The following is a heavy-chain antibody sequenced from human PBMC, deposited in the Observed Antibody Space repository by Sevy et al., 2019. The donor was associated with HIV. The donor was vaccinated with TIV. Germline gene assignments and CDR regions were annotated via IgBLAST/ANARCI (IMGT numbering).Heavy chain of an antibody. CDR3: AGAGYDSSGSFDAFDV. CDR1: GFTFVTYA. Sequence: GGSLRLSCKPSGFTFVTYAMNWVRQFPGKGLEWVSTIYGSGVAPYYADSVKGRFTISRDNSKNTLYLQMNSLRTEDTALYYCAGAGYDSSGSFDAFDVWGQGTMVTVSS. CDR2: IYGSGVAP. D-gene: IGHD3-22*01. J-gene: IGHJ3*01. V-gene: IGHV3-23*01.